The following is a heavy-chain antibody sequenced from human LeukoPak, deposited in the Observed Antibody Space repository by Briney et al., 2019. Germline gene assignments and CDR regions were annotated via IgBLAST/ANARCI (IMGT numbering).Heavy chain of an antibody. D-gene: IGHD1-26*01. CDR1: GFTFSSYG. CDR3: ANLGKEVGATGGH. V-gene: IGHV3-30*18. Sequence: GGSLRLSCAASGFTFSSYGMHWGRQAPGKGLEWVAVIYGRFTISRDNSKNTLYLQMNSLRAEDTAVYYCANLGKEVGATGGHWGQGTLVTVSS. CDR2: IY. J-gene: IGHJ4*02.